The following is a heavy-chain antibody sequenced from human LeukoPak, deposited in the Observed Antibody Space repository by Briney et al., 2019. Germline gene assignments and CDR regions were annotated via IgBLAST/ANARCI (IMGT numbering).Heavy chain of an antibody. J-gene: IGHJ6*02. V-gene: IGHV3-73*01. CDR3: TTHYDFWSGGDYGMDV. Sequence: PGGSLRLSCAASGFTFSGSAMHWVRQASGKGLEWVGRIRSKANSYATAYAASVKGRFTISRDDSKNTAYPQMNSLKTEDTAVYYCTTHYDFWSGGDYGMDVWGQGTTVTVSS. D-gene: IGHD3-3*01. CDR2: IRSKANSYAT. CDR1: GFTFSGSA.